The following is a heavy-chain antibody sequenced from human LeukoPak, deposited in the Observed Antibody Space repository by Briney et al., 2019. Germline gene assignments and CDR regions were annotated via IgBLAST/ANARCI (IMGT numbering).Heavy chain of an antibody. CDR3: TAGVVIIPST. CDR2: IYYSGST. D-gene: IGHD3-3*01. CDR1: GGSISSYY. J-gene: IGHJ5*02. Sequence: SETLSLTCTVSGGSISSYYWSWIRQPPGKGLEWIGYIYYSGSTNHNPSLKSRVTISVDTSKNQFSLKLSSVTAADTAVYYCTAGVVIIPSTWGQGTLVTVSS. V-gene: IGHV4-59*08.